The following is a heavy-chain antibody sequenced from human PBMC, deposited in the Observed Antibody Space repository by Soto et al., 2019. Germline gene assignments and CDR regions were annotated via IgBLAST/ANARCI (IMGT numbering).Heavy chain of an antibody. CDR2: LNTYNGNT. J-gene: IGHJ5*02. V-gene: IGHV1-18*01. Sequence: QVQLVQSGGEVKKPGASVRVSCKASGYTFNSYGISWVRQAPGQGLEWMGWLNTYNGNTNYAQKFQGRVSMTTDTSTSTAYLELRSLGSDDTAVYYCARDVLYSISGDRRFDRWGQGTLVTVSS. CDR3: ARDVLYSISGDRRFDR. CDR1: GYTFNSYG. D-gene: IGHD6-6*01.